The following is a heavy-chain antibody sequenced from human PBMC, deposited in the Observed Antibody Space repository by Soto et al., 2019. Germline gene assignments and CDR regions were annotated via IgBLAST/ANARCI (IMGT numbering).Heavy chain of an antibody. CDR3: ARGYCSGGSCYDY. J-gene: IGHJ4*02. CDR1: GFTFTDYY. D-gene: IGHD2-15*01. Sequence: QVQLVDSGGGLVKPGGSLRLSCAASGFTFTDYYMSWIRQAPGKGLEWVSYISTSSSFTNYADSVKGRFTISRDNAKNSLYLQMNSLRAEDTAVYYCARGYCSGGSCYDYWGQGTRVTVSS. CDR2: ISTSSSFT. V-gene: IGHV3-11*05.